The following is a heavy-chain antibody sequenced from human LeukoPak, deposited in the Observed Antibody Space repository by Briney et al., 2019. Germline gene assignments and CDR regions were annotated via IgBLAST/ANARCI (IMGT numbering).Heavy chain of an antibody. J-gene: IGHJ4*02. V-gene: IGHV3-21*01. CDR1: GFTLSGHN. CDR2: LSASTTYI. Sequence: GGSLRLSCAASGFTLSGHNMNWVRQAPGKGLEWVSSLSASTTYIYYADSVKGRFTISRDNAKNSLYLQMNSLRGEDTAVYYCARGQNGFDYWGQGTLVTVSS. D-gene: IGHD2-8*01. CDR3: ARGQNGFDY.